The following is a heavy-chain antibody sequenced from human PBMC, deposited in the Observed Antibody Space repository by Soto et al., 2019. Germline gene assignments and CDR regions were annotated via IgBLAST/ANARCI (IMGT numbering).Heavy chain of an antibody. V-gene: IGHV5-51*01. CDR1: GYSFTNHW. Sequence: GESLKISCQGSGYSFTNHWIGWVRQMPGKRLELMGIIYPGDSDTRYSPSFQDQVTISVDKSISTAYLQWSSLKASDNAIYFCARHRPSRYGHQTFDFWGQGNPVTVSS. J-gene: IGHJ4*02. CDR2: IYPGDSDT. CDR3: ARHRPSRYGHQTFDF. D-gene: IGHD5-18*01.